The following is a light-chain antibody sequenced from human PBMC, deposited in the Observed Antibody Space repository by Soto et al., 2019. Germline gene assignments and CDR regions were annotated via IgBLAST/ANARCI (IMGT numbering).Light chain of an antibody. CDR3: QQYNSYLT. J-gene: IGKJ4*01. V-gene: IGKV1-5*01. Sequence: DIQMTQSPSTLSASVGDRVTITCRASQSISSWLAWYQQKPGKAPKLLIYDASSLESGVPSRVSGSGSGTEFSLTISSLQPDDVATYDCQQYNSYLTFGGGTKVEIK. CDR2: DAS. CDR1: QSISSW.